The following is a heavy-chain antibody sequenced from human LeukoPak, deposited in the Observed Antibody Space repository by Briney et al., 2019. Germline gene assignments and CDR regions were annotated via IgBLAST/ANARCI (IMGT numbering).Heavy chain of an antibody. V-gene: IGHV3-33*01. J-gene: IGHJ3*02. D-gene: IGHD5-12*01. CDR3: ASENWDIGRSTIDI. Sequence: PGRSLRLSWAASGFTFNSYAMHWVRQAPGEGLEWVAIIWSDGSDKYYADSVKGRFTISRDNSKNSLYLQMDSLRAEDTAVYYCASENWDIGRSTIDIWGRGTMVTVSS. CDR1: GFTFNSYA. CDR2: IWSDGSDK.